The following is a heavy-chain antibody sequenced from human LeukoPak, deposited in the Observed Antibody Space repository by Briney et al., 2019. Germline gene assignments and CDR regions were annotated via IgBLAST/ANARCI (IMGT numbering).Heavy chain of an antibody. V-gene: IGHV3-9*01. D-gene: IGHD3-10*01. J-gene: IGHJ3*02. CDR2: ISWNSGSI. CDR1: GFTFDDYA. Sequence: PGGSLRLSCAASGFTFDDYAMHWVRQAPGKGLEWVSGISWNSGSIGYADSVKGRFTISRDNAKNSLYLQMNSLRAEDTALYYCAKDWSDGSGSISGAFDIWGQGTMVTVSS. CDR3: AKDWSDGSGSISGAFDI.